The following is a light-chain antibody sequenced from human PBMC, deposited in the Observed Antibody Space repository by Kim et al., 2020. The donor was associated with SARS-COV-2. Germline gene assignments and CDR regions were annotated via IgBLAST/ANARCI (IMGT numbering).Light chain of an antibody. CDR3: QVWDSTSDHPV. CDR2: YDS. J-gene: IGLJ3*02. CDR1: NIGSKS. Sequence: SYELTQTPPVSVAPGKTARITCGGNNIGSKSVHWYQQRPGQAPVLVMYYDSDRPSGIPERFSDSNSGNTATLTISRVEAGDEANYYCQVWDSTSDHPVFGGGTKLTVL. V-gene: IGLV3-21*04.